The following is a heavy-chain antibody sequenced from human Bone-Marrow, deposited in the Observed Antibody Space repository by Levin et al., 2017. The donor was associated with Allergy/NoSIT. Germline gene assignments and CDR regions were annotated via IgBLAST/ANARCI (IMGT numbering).Heavy chain of an antibody. CDR1: GGSISSGGYS. V-gene: IGHV4-30-2*01. J-gene: IGHJ5*02. CDR2: IYHSGST. CDR3: ARGGHITIFGVVMDNWFDP. D-gene: IGHD3-3*01. Sequence: NSSETLSLTCAVSGGSISSGGYSWSWIRQPPGKGLEWIGYIYHSGSTYYNPSLKSRVTISVDRSKNQFSLKLSSVTAADTAVYYCARGGHITIFGVVMDNWFDPWGQGTLVTVSS.